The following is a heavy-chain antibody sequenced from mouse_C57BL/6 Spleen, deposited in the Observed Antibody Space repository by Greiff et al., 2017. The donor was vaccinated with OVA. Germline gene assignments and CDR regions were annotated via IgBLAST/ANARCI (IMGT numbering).Heavy chain of an antibody. V-gene: IGHV5-15*01. CDR1: GFTFSDYG. CDR3: ARHENREQPYAMDY. CDR2: IGNLAYSI. J-gene: IGHJ4*01. Sequence: EVKLMESGGGLVQPGGSLKLSCAASGFTFSDYGMAWVRQAPRKGPEWVAFIGNLAYSIYYADPVTGRFTISRENAKNTLYLEMSSLRSEDTAMYYCARHENREQPYAMDYWGQGTSVTVSS. D-gene: IGHD6-1*01.